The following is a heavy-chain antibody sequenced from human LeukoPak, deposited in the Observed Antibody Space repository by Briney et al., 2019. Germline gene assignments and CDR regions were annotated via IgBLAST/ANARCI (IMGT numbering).Heavy chain of an antibody. Sequence: SETLSLTCTVSGGPISSYYWSWIRQPPGKGLEWIGYIYYSGSTNYNPSLKSRVTISVDTSKNQFSLKLSSVTAADTAVYYCARDTAMVYYFDYWGQGTLVTVSS. CDR2: IYYSGST. V-gene: IGHV4-59*01. CDR3: ARDTAMVYYFDY. CDR1: GGPISSYY. J-gene: IGHJ4*02. D-gene: IGHD5-18*01.